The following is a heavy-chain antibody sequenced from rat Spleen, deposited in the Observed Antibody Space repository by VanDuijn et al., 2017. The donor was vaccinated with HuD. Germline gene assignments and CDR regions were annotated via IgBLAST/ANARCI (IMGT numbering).Heavy chain of an antibody. Sequence: EVQVLESGGGLVQPGNSLKLSCATSGFTFSTAWMYWFRQFPEKRLEWVARIKAKSNNFATDYTESVKGRFTISRDDSKSSIYLQMNNLKEEDTAIYYCASPSGDDFDYWGQGVMVTVSS. D-gene: IGHD1-1*01. V-gene: IGHV6-6*01. CDR1: GFTFSTAW. CDR3: ASPSGDDFDY. J-gene: IGHJ2*01. CDR2: IKAKSNNFAT.